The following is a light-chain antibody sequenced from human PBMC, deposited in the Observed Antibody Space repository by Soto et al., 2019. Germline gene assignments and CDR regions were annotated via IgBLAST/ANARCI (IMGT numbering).Light chain of an antibody. CDR1: SGHSTYI. Sequence: QLVLTQSSSASASLGSSVKLTCSLSSGHSTYIIAWHQQQPGKAPRFLMKLESTGSYNKGSGVPDRFSGSSSGTDRSLTISHLQFEDEADYYCETWDSNTRVFGGGTKVTVL. CDR2: LESTGSY. J-gene: IGLJ3*02. CDR3: ETWDSNTRV. V-gene: IGLV4-60*02.